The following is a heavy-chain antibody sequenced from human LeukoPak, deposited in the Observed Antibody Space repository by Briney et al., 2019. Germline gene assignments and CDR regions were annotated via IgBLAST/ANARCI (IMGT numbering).Heavy chain of an antibody. V-gene: IGHV1-2*02. CDR3: ARVGLYGSGSYLVY. J-gene: IGHJ4*02. Sequence: GASVKVSCKASGYTFTGYYIHWVRQAPGHGLEWMGWINPNSGATNYAQKFQGRVTMTRDTSINTAYMELSSLISDDTAVYYCARVGLYGSGSYLVYWGQGTLVTVSS. D-gene: IGHD3-10*01. CDR2: INPNSGAT. CDR1: GYTFTGYY.